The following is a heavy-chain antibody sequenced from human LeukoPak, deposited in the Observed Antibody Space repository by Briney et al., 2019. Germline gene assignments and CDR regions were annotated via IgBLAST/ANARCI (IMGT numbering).Heavy chain of an antibody. CDR1: GGSFSGYY. V-gene: IGHV4-34*01. CDR2: INHSGST. Sequence: SETLSLTCAVYGGSFSGYYWSWIRQPPGKGLEWIGEINHSGSTNSNPSLKSRVTISVDASKNQFSLKLSSVTAGDTAVYYCARGGWELPEGSLDYWGQGTLVTVSS. CDR3: ARGGWELPEGSLDY. J-gene: IGHJ4*02. D-gene: IGHD1-26*01.